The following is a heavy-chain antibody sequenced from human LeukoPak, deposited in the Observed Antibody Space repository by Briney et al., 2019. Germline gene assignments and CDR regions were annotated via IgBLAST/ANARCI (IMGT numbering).Heavy chain of an antibody. CDR2: ISYDGSNK. D-gene: IGHD3-10*01. CDR1: GFTFSSYG. V-gene: IGHV3-30*03. J-gene: IGHJ4*02. Sequence: SGGSLRLSRAASGFTFSSYGMHWVRQAPGKGLEWVAVISYDGSNKYYADSVKGRFTISRDNSKNTLYLQMNSLRAEDTAVYYCARGAWVMVREPPGLDYWGQGTLVTVSS. CDR3: ARGAWVMVREPPGLDY.